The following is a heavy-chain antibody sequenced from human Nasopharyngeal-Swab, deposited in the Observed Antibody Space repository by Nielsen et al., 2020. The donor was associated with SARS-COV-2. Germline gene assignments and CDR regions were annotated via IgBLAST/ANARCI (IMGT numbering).Heavy chain of an antibody. Sequence: SVKVSCKASGDTLSSSAITWVRQAPGQGLEWMGGIIPMFGTADYAQKFHGRVTITADRSTSTAYMEMNSLRSEDTAVYYCARAHPRSCTDGVCFRSQVYNWFDPWGQGTLVTVSS. CDR2: IIPMFGTA. CDR1: GDTLSSSA. J-gene: IGHJ5*02. CDR3: ARAHPRSCTDGVCFRSQVYNWFDP. V-gene: IGHV1-69*06. D-gene: IGHD2-8*01.